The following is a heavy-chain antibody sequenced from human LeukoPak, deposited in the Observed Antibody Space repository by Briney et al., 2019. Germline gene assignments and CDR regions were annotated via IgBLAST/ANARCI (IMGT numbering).Heavy chain of an antibody. J-gene: IGHJ4*02. Sequence: GGSLRLSCAASGFTFSSYAMSWVRQAPGKGLEWVSGISGSGGSTYYADFVKGRFTISRDNSKNTLYLHVNSLRAEDTAVYYCAKCNYYDSSAYPFDYWGQGTLVTAYS. CDR2: ISGSGGST. CDR1: GFTFSSYA. V-gene: IGHV3-23*01. CDR3: AKCNYYDSSAYPFDY. D-gene: IGHD3-22*01.